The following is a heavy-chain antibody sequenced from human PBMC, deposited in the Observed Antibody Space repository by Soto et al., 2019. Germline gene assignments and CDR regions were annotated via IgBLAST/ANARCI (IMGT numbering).Heavy chain of an antibody. V-gene: IGHV2-5*02. J-gene: IGHJ4*02. CDR2: IYWDDDK. D-gene: IGHD1-1*01. CDR3: AHRGKTTTTTYFFDH. Sequence: QITLKESGPTLVKPTQTLTLTCTFSGFSLGTSGVAVGWIRQPPGKTLEWLALIYWDDDKRNSPFLKSRLTITKDTSNNQVVLTLTNMDPVDTATYYCAHRGKTTTTTYFFDHWGQGTLVTVSS. CDR1: GFSLGTSGVA.